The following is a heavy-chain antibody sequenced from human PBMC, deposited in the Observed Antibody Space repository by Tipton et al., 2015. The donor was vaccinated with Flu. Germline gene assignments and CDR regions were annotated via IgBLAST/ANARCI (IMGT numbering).Heavy chain of an antibody. CDR2: ISYDGRNI. Sequence: SGFTFSSYGMHWVRQAPGKRLEWVADISYDGRNIYYEDSVKGRFTISRDNSKQTLTLQMSSLRVEDTAVYYCARPMVRGAYYHYGVDVWGQGTAVTVSS. D-gene: IGHD3-10*01. CDR3: ARPMVRGAYYHYGVDV. CDR1: GFTFSSYG. V-gene: IGHV3-30*03. J-gene: IGHJ6*02.